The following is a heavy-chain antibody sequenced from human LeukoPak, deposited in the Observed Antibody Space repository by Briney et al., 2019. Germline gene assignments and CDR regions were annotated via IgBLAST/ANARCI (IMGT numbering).Heavy chain of an antibody. D-gene: IGHD1-1*01. CDR3: SRASVQLERPPVFDT. J-gene: IGHJ4*02. CDR2: ISSSSSYT. CDR1: GFTFSSYS. Sequence: GGSLRLSCAASGFTFSSYSMNWVRQAPGKGLEWVSSISSSSSYTYYADLVKGRFTISRDNAKNSLYLRMNSLTAAAPAVYYCSRASVQLERPPVFDTSGQGKPVTASS. V-gene: IGHV3-21*01.